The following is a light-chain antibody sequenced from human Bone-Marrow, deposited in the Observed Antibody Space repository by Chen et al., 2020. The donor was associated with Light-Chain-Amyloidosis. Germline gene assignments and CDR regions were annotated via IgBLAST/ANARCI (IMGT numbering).Light chain of an antibody. J-gene: IGKJ2*01. Sequence: DIQMTQSPSSLSASIGDRVTITCQASHDISNSLNWYQQRPGKAPRLLIYDESNLETGVPSRFSGSGSGTGFTFTISSLQPEDIAIYYCQQYDNLPYTFGQGTKLEIK. CDR2: DES. CDR1: HDISNS. CDR3: QQYDNLPYT. V-gene: IGKV1-33*01.